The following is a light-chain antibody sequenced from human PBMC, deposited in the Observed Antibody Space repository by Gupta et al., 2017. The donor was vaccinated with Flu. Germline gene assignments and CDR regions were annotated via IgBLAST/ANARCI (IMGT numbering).Light chain of an antibody. V-gene: IGKV3-20*01. CDR1: QSFSNTY. J-gene: IGKJ3*01. Sequence: ERATLSCKAIQSFSNTYLAWYQQKPGQAPRLLIYGTSSRATGIPDRFTGSGSGTDFTLTITRLEPEDFAVYYCQQYGTSSFTFGPGTKVDIK. CDR3: QQYGTSSFT. CDR2: GTS.